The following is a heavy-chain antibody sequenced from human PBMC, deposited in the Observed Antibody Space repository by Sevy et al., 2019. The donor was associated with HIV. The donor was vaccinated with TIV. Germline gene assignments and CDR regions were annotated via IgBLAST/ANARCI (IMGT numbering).Heavy chain of an antibody. CDR1: GDSFSNSNW. J-gene: IGHJ4*02. D-gene: IGHD2-21*02. V-gene: IGHV4-4*02. CDR3: AGEGTATSFDS. Sequence: TLSLTCAVSGDSFSNSNWWSWVRQPPGKGLEWIGEVSYSGAANYNPSLKSRVTISLDKSTNEISLKLSSVTAADTAIYYCAGEGTATSFDSWAQGKLVTVSS. CDR2: VSYSGAA.